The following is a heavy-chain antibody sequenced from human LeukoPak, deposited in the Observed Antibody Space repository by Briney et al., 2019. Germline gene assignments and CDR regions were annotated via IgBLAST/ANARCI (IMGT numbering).Heavy chain of an antibody. V-gene: IGHV4-34*01. CDR2: INHSGST. CDR3: ARAGRGQLWLPYWYFDL. Sequence: SETLSLTCADYDGSFSGYYWSWIRQPPGKGLEWIGEINHSGSTNYNPSLKSRVTISVDTSKNQFSLKLSSVTAADTAVYYCARAGRGQLWLPYWYFDLWGRGTLVTVSS. J-gene: IGHJ2*01. CDR1: DGSFSGYY. D-gene: IGHD5-18*01.